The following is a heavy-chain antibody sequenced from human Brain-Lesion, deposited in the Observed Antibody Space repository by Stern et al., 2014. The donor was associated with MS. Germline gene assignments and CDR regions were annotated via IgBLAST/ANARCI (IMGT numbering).Heavy chain of an antibody. CDR2: IYYNGNT. Sequence: LQLVESGPGLVKPSETLSLTCTVAGGSVSSTSYAWAWIRQPPGKGLEWIGTIYYNGNTYYSSSLKSRLTISLDTSKKQFSLQMRCVTAADTAVYYCAGEEDIRYCSGGSCTGNWFDPWGQGTGHRLL. V-gene: IGHV4-39*01. D-gene: IGHD2-15*01. CDR1: GGSVSSTSYA. J-gene: IGHJ5*02. CDR3: AGEEDIRYCSGGSCTGNWFDP.